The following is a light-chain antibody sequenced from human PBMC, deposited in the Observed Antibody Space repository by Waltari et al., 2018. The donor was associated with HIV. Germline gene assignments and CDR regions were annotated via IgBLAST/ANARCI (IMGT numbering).Light chain of an antibody. CDR3: SSYAGSNYFVV. V-gene: IGLV2-8*01. J-gene: IGLJ2*01. Sequence: QSALTHTPSASGSPGQSVTLSYTGTSSAIGCHNFVSWYQHPPGKAPKLLIYEVTKRPSGVPDRFSGSKSGNTASLTVAGLQADDEADYSCSSYAGSNYFVVFGGGTKLTVL. CDR2: EVT. CDR1: SSAIGCHNF.